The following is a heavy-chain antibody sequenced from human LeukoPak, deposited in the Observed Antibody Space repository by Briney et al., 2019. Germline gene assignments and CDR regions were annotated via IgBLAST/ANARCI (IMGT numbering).Heavy chain of an antibody. CDR1: GGSISSYY. CDR3: ARGDSGSSHPGAFDI. Sequence: ETLSLTCTVSGGSISSYYWSWVRQAPGKGLEWVSVIYSGGSTYYADSVKGRFTISRDNSKNTLYLQMNSLRSEDTAVYYCARGDSGSSHPGAFDIWGQGTMVTVSS. D-gene: IGHD1-26*01. J-gene: IGHJ3*02. V-gene: IGHV3-53*05. CDR2: IYSGGST.